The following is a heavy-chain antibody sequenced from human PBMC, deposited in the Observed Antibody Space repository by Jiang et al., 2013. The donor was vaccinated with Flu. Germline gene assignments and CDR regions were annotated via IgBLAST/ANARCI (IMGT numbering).Heavy chain of an antibody. CDR3: ARTLEWAGVITWFDP. D-gene: IGHD3-10*01. CDR2: IIPIFGTA. V-gene: IGHV1-69*01. CDR1: TFSSYA. J-gene: IGHJ5*02. Sequence: TFSSYAISWVRQAPGQGLEWMGGIIPIFGTANYAQKFQGRVTITADESTSTAYMELSSLRSEDTAVYYCARTLEWAGVITWFDPWGQGTLVTVSS.